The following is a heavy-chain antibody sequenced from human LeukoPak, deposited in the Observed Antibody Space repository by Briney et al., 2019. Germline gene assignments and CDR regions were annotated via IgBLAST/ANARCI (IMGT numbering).Heavy chain of an antibody. D-gene: IGHD5-18*01. J-gene: IGHJ6*03. CDR2: ISGST. V-gene: IGHV4-61*09. CDR1: GGSIASGTYY. CDR3: ARERVYSYGYYSYYYMDV. Sequence: SSETLSLTCTVSGGSIASGTYYWSWIRQPAGKGLEWIGHISGSTNYNPSLKSRVTISVDTSKNQFSLKLSSVTAADTAVYYCARERVYSYGYYSYYYMDVWGKGTTVTISS.